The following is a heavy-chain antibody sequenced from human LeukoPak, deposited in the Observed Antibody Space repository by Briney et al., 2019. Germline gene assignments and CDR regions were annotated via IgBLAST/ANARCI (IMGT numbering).Heavy chain of an antibody. CDR3: ARDLGYYGSGSYKGWFDP. J-gene: IGHJ5*02. V-gene: IGHV1-69*13. CDR2: IIPIFGTA. D-gene: IGHD3-10*01. CDR1: GGTFSSYA. Sequence: ASVKVSCKASGGTFSSYAISWVRQAPAQGLEWMGGIIPIFGTANYAQKFQGRVTITADESTSTAYMELSSLRSEDTAVYYCARDLGYYGSGSYKGWFDPWGQGTLVTVSS.